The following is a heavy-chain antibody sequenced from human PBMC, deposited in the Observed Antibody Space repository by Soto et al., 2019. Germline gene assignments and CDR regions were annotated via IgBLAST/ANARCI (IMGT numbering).Heavy chain of an antibody. J-gene: IGHJ6*02. V-gene: IGHV1-18*01. CDR3: ARDIGIAARDYYCGMDV. CDR1: GYTFTSYG. D-gene: IGHD6-6*01. CDR2: ISAYNGNT. Sequence: ASVKVSCKASGYTFTSYGISWVRQAPGQGLEWMGWISAYNGNTNYAQKLQGRVTMTTDTSTSTAYMELRSLRSDDTAVYYCARDIGIAARDYYCGMDVWGQGTTVTF.